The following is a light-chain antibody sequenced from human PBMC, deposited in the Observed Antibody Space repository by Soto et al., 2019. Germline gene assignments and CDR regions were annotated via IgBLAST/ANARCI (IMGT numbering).Light chain of an antibody. V-gene: IGKV1-9*01. J-gene: IGKJ4*01. CDR3: QQLHSYPLT. CDR1: QGIDSY. Sequence: DIQLTQSPSFLSASVGDRVTITCRASQGIDSYLAWYQQKPGKAPNVLIYGASTLQSGVPSRFSGSGSGTELTLRISSLQPEDFATYYCQQLHSYPLTFGGGTKVDIK. CDR2: GAS.